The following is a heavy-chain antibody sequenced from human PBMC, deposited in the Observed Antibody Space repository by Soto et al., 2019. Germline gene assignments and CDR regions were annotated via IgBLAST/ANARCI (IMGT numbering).Heavy chain of an antibody. Sequence: EVQLLESGGGLVQPGGSLRLSCAASGFTFSSYAMSWVRQAPGKGLEWVSAISGSGGSTYYADSVKGRFTISRDNSKNTLYLQMNSLRAEDTAVYYWAKHPLRVAATPSWFDPWGQGTLVTVSS. D-gene: IGHD2-15*01. CDR1: GFTFSSYA. CDR2: ISGSGGST. J-gene: IGHJ5*02. V-gene: IGHV3-23*01. CDR3: AKHPLRVAATPSWFDP.